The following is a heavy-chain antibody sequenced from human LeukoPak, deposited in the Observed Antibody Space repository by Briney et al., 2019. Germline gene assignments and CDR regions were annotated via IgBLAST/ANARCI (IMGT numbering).Heavy chain of an antibody. CDR3: AKERGVAKPFDY. CDR1: GFTFSTYG. V-gene: IGHV3-23*01. CDR2: ISDNGERT. D-gene: IGHD2-8*02. J-gene: IGHJ4*02. Sequence: GGSLRLSCAVSGFTFSTYGMNWVRQAPGKGLEWVSAISDNGERTYYADSVKGRFAISRDNSKSTLYLQMNSLRAEDTSIYYCAKERGVAKPFDYWGQGTLVTVSS.